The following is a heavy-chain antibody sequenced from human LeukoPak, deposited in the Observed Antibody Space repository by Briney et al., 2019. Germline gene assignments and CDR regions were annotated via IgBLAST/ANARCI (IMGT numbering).Heavy chain of an antibody. CDR1: GYSFTSYW. Sequence: GESLKISCKGSGYSFTSYWIGWVRQMSGKGLGWMGIIYPGDSDTRYSPSFQGQVTISADKSISTAYLQWSSLKASDTAMYYCARGRPVASRAFDYWGQGTLVTVSS. V-gene: IGHV5-51*01. CDR2: IYPGDSDT. CDR3: ARGRPVASRAFDY. D-gene: IGHD2-15*01. J-gene: IGHJ4*02.